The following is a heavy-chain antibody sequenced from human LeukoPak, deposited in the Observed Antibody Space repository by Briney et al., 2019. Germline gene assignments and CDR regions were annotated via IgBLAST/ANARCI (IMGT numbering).Heavy chain of an antibody. D-gene: IGHD2-15*01. CDR2: IWYDGSNK. CDR3: AKQLGYCSDGSCYFPY. V-gene: IGHV3-33*06. CDR1: GFTFSSYG. Sequence: GGSLRLSCAASGFTFSSYGMHWVRQAPGKGLEWVAVIWYDGSNKYYADSVQGRFTISRDNSKSTLCLQMNSLRAEDTAVYYCAKQLGYCSDGSCYFPYWGQGTLVTVSS. J-gene: IGHJ4*02.